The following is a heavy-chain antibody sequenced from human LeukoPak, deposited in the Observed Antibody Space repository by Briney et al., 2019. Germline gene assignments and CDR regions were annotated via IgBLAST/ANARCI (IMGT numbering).Heavy chain of an antibody. D-gene: IGHD2-2*01. Sequence: SVKVSCKASGGTFSSYAISWVRQAPGQGLEWMGGIIPIFGTANYAQKFQGRVAITADKSTSTAYMELSSLRSEDTAVYYCARDPGYCSSTGCRREYYFDYWGQGTLVTVSS. CDR3: ARDPGYCSSTGCRREYYFDY. V-gene: IGHV1-69*06. CDR1: GGTFSSYA. CDR2: IIPIFGTA. J-gene: IGHJ4*02.